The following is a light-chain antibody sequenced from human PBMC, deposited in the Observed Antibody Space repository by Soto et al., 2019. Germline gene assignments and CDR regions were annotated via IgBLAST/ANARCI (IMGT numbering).Light chain of an antibody. Sequence: IGLTLSPAALSLPQEERATLSCRASQSVSSYLAWYQPTPGHAPRLLIYYASTSATGIPARFSGSGSGTDFTLTISILAEDDLAVYCSQQRSMWLTFGERAK. J-gene: IGKJ4*01. CDR2: YAS. CDR1: QSVSSY. CDR3: QQRSMWLT. V-gene: IGKV3-11*01.